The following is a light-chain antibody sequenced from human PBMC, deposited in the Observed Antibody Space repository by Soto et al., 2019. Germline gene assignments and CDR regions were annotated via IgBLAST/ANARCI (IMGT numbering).Light chain of an antibody. V-gene: IGKV1-8*01. J-gene: IGKJ1*01. CDR1: QGISSY. CDR3: QQYYSYPRT. CDR2: AAS. Sequence: IRLTMSPASLSASTGARVTITCLASQGISSYLALYQQKPGKAPKLLIYAASTLQSGVPSRFSGSGSGTDFTLAISCLQSEDFATYYCQQYYSYPRTFGQGGKVDIK.